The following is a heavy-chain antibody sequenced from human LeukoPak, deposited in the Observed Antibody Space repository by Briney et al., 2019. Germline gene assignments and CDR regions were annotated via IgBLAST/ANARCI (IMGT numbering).Heavy chain of an antibody. CDR1: GFTVSSNY. D-gene: IGHD3-22*01. Sequence: SGGSLRLSCAASGFTVSSNYMSWVRQAPGKGLEWVSVIYSGGSTYYADSVKGRFTISRDNSKNTLYLQMNSLRAEDTAVYYCARVGRDSSGYYFKESDAFDIWGQGTMVTVSS. CDR3: ARVGRDSSGYYFKESDAFDI. CDR2: IYSGGST. V-gene: IGHV3-66*01. J-gene: IGHJ3*02.